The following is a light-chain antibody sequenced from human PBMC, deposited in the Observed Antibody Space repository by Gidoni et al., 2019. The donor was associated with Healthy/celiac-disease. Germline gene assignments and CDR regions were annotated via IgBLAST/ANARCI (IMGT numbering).Light chain of an antibody. CDR1: QSVLYSSNNKNY. Sequence: DIVMTQSPDVLSLSLGERATINCKSSQSVLYSSNNKNYLAWYQQKPGQPPKLLIYWASTRESGVPDRFSGSGSGTDFTLTISSLQAEDVAVYYCQQYYSTPQTFGQGTKVEIK. CDR2: WAS. CDR3: QQYYSTPQT. J-gene: IGKJ1*01. V-gene: IGKV4-1*01.